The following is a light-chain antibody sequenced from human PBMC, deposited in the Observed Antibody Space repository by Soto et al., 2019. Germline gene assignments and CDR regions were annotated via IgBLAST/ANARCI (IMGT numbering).Light chain of an antibody. J-gene: IGLJ3*02. CDR1: NIGSKS. CDR3: QVRETNSDHLV. V-gene: IGLV3-21*02. CDR2: DDS. Sequence: SSELTQAPSMSVAPGQTARITCGGSNIGSKSVHWYQQRPGQAPVVVIYDDSDRPSGIPERFSGSNSGNTATLTISGVEAGDEADYYCQVRETNSDHLVFGGGTKLTVL.